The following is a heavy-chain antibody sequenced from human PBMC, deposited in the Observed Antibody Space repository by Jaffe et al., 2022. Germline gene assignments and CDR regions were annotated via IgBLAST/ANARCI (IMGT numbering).Heavy chain of an antibody. V-gene: IGHV3-30*02. CDR3: AKDPHHYYDSSGYYRGDY. D-gene: IGHD3-22*01. CDR1: GFTFSSYG. J-gene: IGHJ4*02. CDR2: IRYDGSNK. Sequence: QVQLVESGGGVVQPGGSLRLSCAASGFTFSSYGMHWVRQAPGKGLEWVAFIRYDGSNKYYADSVKGRFTISRDNSKNTLYLQMNSLRAEDTAVYYCAKDPHHYYDSSGYYRGDYWGQGTLVTVSS.